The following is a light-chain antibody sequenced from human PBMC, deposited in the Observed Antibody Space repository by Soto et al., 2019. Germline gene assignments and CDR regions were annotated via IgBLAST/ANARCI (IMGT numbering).Light chain of an antibody. V-gene: IGKV1-5*03. CDR3: QHYNSYPVT. CDR1: QSISTW. CDR2: KAS. Sequence: IQMTQSPSTLSASVGDRVTITCRASQSISTWLAWYQQKPGKAPKLLIYKASSLESGLPSRFSGSGSGTEFTLTISSLQPDDFATYYCQHYNSYPVTFGQGTKLEIK. J-gene: IGKJ2*01.